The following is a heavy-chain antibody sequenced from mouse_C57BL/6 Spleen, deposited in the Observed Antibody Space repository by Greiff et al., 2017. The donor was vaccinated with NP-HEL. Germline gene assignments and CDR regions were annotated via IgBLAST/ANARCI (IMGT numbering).Heavy chain of an antibody. CDR1: GFTFSDYG. Sequence: EVKLMESGGGLVKPGGSLKLSCAASGFTFSDYGMHWVRQAPEKGLEWVAYISSGSSTIYYADTVKGRFTISRDNAKNTLFRQMTSLRSEDTAMYDCARMTAQAYYFDYWGQGTTLTVSS. CDR3: ARMTAQAYYFDY. V-gene: IGHV5-17*01. J-gene: IGHJ2*01. D-gene: IGHD3-2*02. CDR2: ISSGSSTI.